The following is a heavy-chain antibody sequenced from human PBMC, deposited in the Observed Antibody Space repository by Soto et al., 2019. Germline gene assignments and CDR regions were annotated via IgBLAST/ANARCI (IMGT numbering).Heavy chain of an antibody. CDR1: GFTFSGYG. V-gene: IGHV3-30*18. D-gene: IGHD5-12*01. Sequence: ESGGGVVQPGRSLRLSCAASGFTFSGYGMHWVRQAPGKGLEWVAVISYDGRNKYYADSVKGRFTISRDNSKNTLYLEMNSLRAEDTAVYYCAKEGYTGYAAFDIWGQGTMVTVSS. CDR3: AKEGYTGYAAFDI. CDR2: ISYDGRNK. J-gene: IGHJ3*02.